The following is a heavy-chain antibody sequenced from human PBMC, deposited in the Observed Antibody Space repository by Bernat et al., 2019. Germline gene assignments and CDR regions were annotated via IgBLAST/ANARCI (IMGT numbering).Heavy chain of an antibody. Sequence: VQLVESGGGLVKPGESLRLSCVASGFTFSSYGMHWVRQAPGKGLEWVAVISYDGSNKYYADSVKGRFTISRDNSKNTLYLQMNSLRAEDTAVYYCARDGYCSSTSCYIYYYYGMDVWGQGTTVTVSS. CDR1: GFTFSSYG. CDR3: ARDGYCSSTSCYIYYYYGMDV. CDR2: ISYDGSNK. J-gene: IGHJ6*02. D-gene: IGHD2-2*03. V-gene: IGHV3-30*03.